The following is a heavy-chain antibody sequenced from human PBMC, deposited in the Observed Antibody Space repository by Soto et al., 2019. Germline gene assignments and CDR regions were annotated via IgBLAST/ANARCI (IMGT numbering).Heavy chain of an antibody. V-gene: IGHV4-38-2*01. CDR3: ARVGDGSGLSYESHFFGMDV. CDR2: VYRSGRT. CDR1: GYAINNGHY. D-gene: IGHD3-10*01. Sequence: SETLSLTCAVSGYAINNGHYWGWIRQPPGKGLEWIGNVYRSGRTYYNPSLESRVTISVDMSRNHFSLNLVSVTAADPGVYYCARVGDGSGLSYESHFFGMDVWGQGTTVTVSS. J-gene: IGHJ6*02.